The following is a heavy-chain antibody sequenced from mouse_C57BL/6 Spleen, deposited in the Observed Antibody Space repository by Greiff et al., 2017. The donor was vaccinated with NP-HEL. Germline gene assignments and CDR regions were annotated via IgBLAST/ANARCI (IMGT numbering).Heavy chain of an antibody. V-gene: IGHV1-82*01. D-gene: IGHD1-1*01. Sequence: QVQLKESGPELVKPGASVKISCKASGYVFSSSWMNWVKQRPGKGLEWIGRIYPGDGDTNYNGKFKGKATLTADKSSSTAYMQLSSLTSEDSAVYFCARRDYYGPFAYWGQGTLVTVSA. CDR2: IYPGDGDT. CDR1: GYVFSSSW. CDR3: ARRDYYGPFAY. J-gene: IGHJ3*01.